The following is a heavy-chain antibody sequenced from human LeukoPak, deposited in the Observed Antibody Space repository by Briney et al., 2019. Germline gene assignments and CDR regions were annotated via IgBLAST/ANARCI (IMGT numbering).Heavy chain of an antibody. Sequence: PGGSLRLSCAASGFTFSSYAMHWVRQAPGKGLEYVSSISSNGGSTDYANSVKGRCTISRDNSKNTLYLQMGSLRAEDMAVYYRARDQGLDYMDVWGKGTTVTVSS. CDR1: GFTFSSYA. V-gene: IGHV3-64*01. CDR3: ARDQGLDYMDV. J-gene: IGHJ6*03. CDR2: ISSNGGST.